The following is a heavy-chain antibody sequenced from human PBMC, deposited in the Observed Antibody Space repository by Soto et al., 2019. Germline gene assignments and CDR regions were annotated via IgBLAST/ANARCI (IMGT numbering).Heavy chain of an antibody. CDR3: ATLGYSYGHFDY. Sequence: EVQLVESGGGLVKPGGSLRLSCAASGFTFSSYSMNWVRQAPGKGLEWVSSISSSSSYIYYADSVKGRFTISRDNAKNSLYLQMNSLRAEDTAVYYCATLGYSYGHFDYWGQGTLVTVSS. CDR2: ISSSSSYI. J-gene: IGHJ4*02. CDR1: GFTFSSYS. D-gene: IGHD5-18*01. V-gene: IGHV3-21*01.